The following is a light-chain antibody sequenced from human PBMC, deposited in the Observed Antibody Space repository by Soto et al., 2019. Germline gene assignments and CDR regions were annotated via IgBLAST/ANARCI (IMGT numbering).Light chain of an antibody. V-gene: IGKV3-15*01. CDR1: QSVNSN. J-gene: IGKJ1*01. CDR3: QQYNNWAWP. CDR2: GAS. Sequence: IVMTQSPATLSVSPGERATLSCRASQSVNSNLAWYQQKPGQAPRLLIYGASTRATGIPARLSGSGSGTECTLTISSLQSEDFAVYYCQQYNNWAWPFGQGTKVEIK.